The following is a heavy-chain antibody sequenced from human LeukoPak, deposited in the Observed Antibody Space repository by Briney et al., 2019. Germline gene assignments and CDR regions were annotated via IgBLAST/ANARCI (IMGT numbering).Heavy chain of an antibody. CDR1: GFTFSSYW. D-gene: IGHD1-26*01. CDR2: IKQDGSEQ. J-gene: IGHJ4*02. V-gene: IGHV3-7*03. CDR3: ARDGVGPPDY. Sequence: GGSLRLSCAASGFTFSSYWMSWVRQAPGKGLEGVANIKQDGSEQYYVDSVKGRFTISRDNAKNSLYLQMNSLRVEDTGVFYCARDGVGPPDYWGQGILVTVSS.